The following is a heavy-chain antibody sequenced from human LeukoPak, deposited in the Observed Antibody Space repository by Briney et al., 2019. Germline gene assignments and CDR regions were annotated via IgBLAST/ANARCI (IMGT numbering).Heavy chain of an antibody. J-gene: IGHJ6*02. CDR1: GFTFGDHA. V-gene: IGHV3-49*04. CDR3: TRGPTQQWVYYGMDV. D-gene: IGHD5-18*01. CDR2: IRRKGYGGTT. Sequence: GGSLRLSCTPSGFTFGDHAMSWVRQAPGKGLEWVGFIRRKGYGGTTEYAASVKGRFAISRDDSKSIAYLQMNSLKTEDTAVYYCTRGPTQQWVYYGMDVWGQGTTVIVSS.